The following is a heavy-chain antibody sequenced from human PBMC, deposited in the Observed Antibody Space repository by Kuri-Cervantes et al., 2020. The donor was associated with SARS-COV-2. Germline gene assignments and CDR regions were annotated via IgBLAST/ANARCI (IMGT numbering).Heavy chain of an antibody. Sequence: GESLKISCAASGFTFSSYWMHWVRQAPGKGLVWVSRINSDGSSTSYADSVKGRFTISRDNAKNKLYLQMNSLRAEDAAVYYCARVEWYNWNLFDAFDIWGQGTMVTVSS. CDR3: ARVEWYNWNLFDAFDI. CDR1: GFTFSSYW. J-gene: IGHJ3*02. V-gene: IGHV3-74*01. CDR2: INSDGSST. D-gene: IGHD1-20*01.